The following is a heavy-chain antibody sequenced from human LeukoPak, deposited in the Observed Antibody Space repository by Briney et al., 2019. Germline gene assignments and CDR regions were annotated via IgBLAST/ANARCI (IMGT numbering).Heavy chain of an antibody. J-gene: IGHJ4*02. D-gene: IGHD3-22*01. CDR1: GFTFSSYG. Sequence: VRSLRLSCAASGFTFSSYGMHWVRQAPRKGLEWGAVISYDGSNKYYADSVKGRFTISRDNSKNTLYLQMNSLRAEDTAVYYCAKDRPNYYDSSGLDYWGQGTLVTVSS. V-gene: IGHV3-30*18. CDR2: ISYDGSNK. CDR3: AKDRPNYYDSSGLDY.